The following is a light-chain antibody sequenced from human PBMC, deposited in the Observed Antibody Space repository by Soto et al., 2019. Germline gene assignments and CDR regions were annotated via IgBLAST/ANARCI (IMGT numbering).Light chain of an antibody. J-gene: IGKJ5*01. CDR1: QSVSNY. Sequence: IKMTQSPSSLSASLGDRVAITCRASQSVSNYLQWYQQKSGHAPKLLVYAASSLHSGVPSRFSGSGSGTDFTLTISSLQPEDFATYYCQQSYSTPPITFGQGTRLEIK. CDR3: QQSYSTPPIT. V-gene: IGKV1-39*01. CDR2: AAS.